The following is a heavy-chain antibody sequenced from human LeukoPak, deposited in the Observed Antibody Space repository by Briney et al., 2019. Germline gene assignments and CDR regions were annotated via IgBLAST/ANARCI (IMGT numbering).Heavy chain of an antibody. CDR2: IYYSGST. Sequence: SETLPLTCTVSGGSISSSSYYWGWIRQPPGKGLEWIGSIYYSGSTYYKPSLKSRVTISVDTSKNQFSLKLSSVTAADTAVYYRARHYKVPAGGSYYFEYWGQGNLVTVSS. V-gene: IGHV4-39*01. CDR1: GGSISSSSYY. J-gene: IGHJ4*02. CDR3: ARHYKVPAGGSYYFEY. D-gene: IGHD2-2*01.